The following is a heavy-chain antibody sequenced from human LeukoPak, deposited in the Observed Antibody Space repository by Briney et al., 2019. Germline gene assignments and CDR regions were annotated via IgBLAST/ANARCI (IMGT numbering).Heavy chain of an antibody. V-gene: IGHV1-8*01. D-gene: IGHD5-12*01. CDR1: GYTFTSYD. J-gene: IGHJ4*02. Sequence: GASVTVSFTASGYTFTSYDINWVRQATGQGLEWMGWMNPNSGNTGYAQKFQGRVTMTRNTSISTAYMELSSLRSEDTAVYYCARLTFAVATPEDYWGQGTLVTVSS. CDR3: ARLTFAVATPEDY. CDR2: MNPNSGNT.